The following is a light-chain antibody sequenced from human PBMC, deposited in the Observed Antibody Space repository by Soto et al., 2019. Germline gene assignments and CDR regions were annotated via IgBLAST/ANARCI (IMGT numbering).Light chain of an antibody. CDR1: SSNIGAGYV. Sequence: QSLLAKPPSLSGAPGQRVTISCTGSSSNIGAGYVVHWYQQLPGAAPKLLIFSDNNRPLGVPDRFSGSKSGIPASLAITGLQTEDEADYYCQTYDNNSDYVFGTGTKVTVL. J-gene: IGLJ1*01. CDR2: SDN. CDR3: QTYDNNSDYV. V-gene: IGLV1-40*01.